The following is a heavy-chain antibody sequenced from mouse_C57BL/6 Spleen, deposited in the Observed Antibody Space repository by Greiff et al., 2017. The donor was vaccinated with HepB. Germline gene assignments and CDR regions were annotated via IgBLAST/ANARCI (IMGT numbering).Heavy chain of an antibody. CDR1: EYEFPSHD. J-gene: IGHJ1*03. CDR2: INSDGGST. D-gene: IGHD1-1*01. Sequence: EVKLVESGGGLVQPGESLKLSCESNEYEFPSHDMSWVRKTPEKRLELVAAINSDGGSTYYPDTMETRFIISRDNTKKTLYLQMRSLRSEDTAFNYCARQGDYYGSSSRYFDVWGTGTTVTVSS. CDR3: ARQGDYYGSSSRYFDV. V-gene: IGHV5-2*01.